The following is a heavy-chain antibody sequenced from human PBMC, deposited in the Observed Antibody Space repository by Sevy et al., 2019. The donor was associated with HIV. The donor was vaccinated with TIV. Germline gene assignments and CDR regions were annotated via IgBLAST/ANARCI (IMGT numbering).Heavy chain of an antibody. CDR3: ATSGGVTDYGMDV. CDR1: GFTFSSYE. D-gene: IGHD3-16*01. Sequence: GGSLRLSCEASGFTFSSYEMNWVRQAPGKGLEWVLYISSSGSIISYADSVKGRFTISRDNANSSLFLQMNSLRAEDTAVYYCATSGGVTDYGMDVWGQGTTVTVSS. J-gene: IGHJ6*02. V-gene: IGHV3-48*03. CDR2: ISSSGSII.